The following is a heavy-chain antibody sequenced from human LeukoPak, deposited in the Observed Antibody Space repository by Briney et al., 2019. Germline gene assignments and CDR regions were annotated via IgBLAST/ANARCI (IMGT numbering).Heavy chain of an antibody. J-gene: IGHJ4*02. CDR3: ARDLGIAVVGYLDY. CDR1: GFTFSSYG. Sequence: GRSLRLSCAASGFTFSSYGMHWVRQAPGKGLERVAVIWYDGSNKYYADSVKGRFTISRDNSKNTLYLQMNSLRAEDTAVYYRARDLGIAVVGYLDYWGQGTLVTVSS. D-gene: IGHD6-19*01. V-gene: IGHV3-33*01. CDR2: IWYDGSNK.